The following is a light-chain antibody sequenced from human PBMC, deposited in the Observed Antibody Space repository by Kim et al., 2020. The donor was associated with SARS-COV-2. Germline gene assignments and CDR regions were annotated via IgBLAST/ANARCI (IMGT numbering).Light chain of an antibody. Sequence: ASIGDRVTITCRASQAISTYLACYQQKPGKVPNLLIYSASALQSGVPSRFSGGGSGTDFTLTISGLQPEDVATYYCQKYNSAPLTFGGGTKVDIK. V-gene: IGKV1-27*01. CDR2: SAS. CDR1: QAISTY. CDR3: QKYNSAPLT. J-gene: IGKJ4*01.